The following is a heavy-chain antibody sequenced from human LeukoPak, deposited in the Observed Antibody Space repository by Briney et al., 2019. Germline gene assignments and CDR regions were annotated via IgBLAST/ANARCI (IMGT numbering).Heavy chain of an antibody. V-gene: IGHV3-49*04. Sequence: PGGSLRLSCTASGFTFGDYAMSWVRQAPGKGLEWVGFIRSKAYGGTTEYAASVKGRFTISRDDSKSIAYLQMNSLKTEDTAVYYCASIPLVDTAMVGAFDIWGQGTMVTVSS. J-gene: IGHJ3*02. CDR1: GFTFGDYA. CDR3: ASIPLVDTAMVGAFDI. D-gene: IGHD5-18*01. CDR2: IRSKAYGGTT.